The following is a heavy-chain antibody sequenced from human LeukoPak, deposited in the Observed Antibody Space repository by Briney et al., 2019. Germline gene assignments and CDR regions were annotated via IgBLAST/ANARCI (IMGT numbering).Heavy chain of an antibody. CDR1: GYSFTGYF. V-gene: IGHV1-2*02. J-gene: IGHJ1*01. CDR3: AREGDLEYITPHAEYFHH. Sequence: ASVKVSCKASGYSFTGYFMHWVRQAPGQGLEWMGWINPNSGGTNSAQKFQGRVTMTRDTSITTAYMELSRLRSDDTAVYYCAREGDLEYITPHAEYFHHWGQGTLVTVSS. D-gene: IGHD6-6*01. CDR2: INPNSGGT.